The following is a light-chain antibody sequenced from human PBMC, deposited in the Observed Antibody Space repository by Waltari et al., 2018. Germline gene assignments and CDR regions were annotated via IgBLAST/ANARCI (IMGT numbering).Light chain of an antibody. Sequence: DIQMTQSPSTLSASVGDRVTITCRASQSITRWQAWYQQKAGKAPKLLIYKASMLESGVPSRFSGGGSETEFALTISSLQPDDFATYYCQHYDSYSATFGRGTKVEIK. CDR1: QSITRW. J-gene: IGKJ4*02. CDR2: KAS. CDR3: QHYDSYSAT. V-gene: IGKV1-5*03.